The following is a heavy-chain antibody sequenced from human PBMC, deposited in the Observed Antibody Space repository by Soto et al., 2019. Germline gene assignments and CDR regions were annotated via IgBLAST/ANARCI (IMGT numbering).Heavy chain of an antibody. J-gene: IGHJ4*02. V-gene: IGHV3-23*01. CDR2: ISGSGGST. CDR3: ASWGDYIWGSYRHFDY. D-gene: IGHD3-16*02. Sequence: GGSLRLSCAASGFTFSSYAMSWVRQAPGKGLEWVSAISGSGGSTYYADSVKGRFTISRDNSKNTLYLQMNSLRAEDTAVYYCASWGDYIWGSYRHFDYWGQGTLVTVSS. CDR1: GFTFSSYA.